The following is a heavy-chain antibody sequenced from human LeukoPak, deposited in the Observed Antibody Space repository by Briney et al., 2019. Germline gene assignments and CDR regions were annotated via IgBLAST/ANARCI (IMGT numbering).Heavy chain of an antibody. Sequence: ASVKVSCKASGYTFTSYGISWVRQAPGQGLEWMGWISAYNGNTNYAQKLQSRVTMTTDKSTSTAYMELSSLRSEDTAVYYCARAPQDIVVVPAAELRYYYYYYMDVWGKGTTVTVSS. CDR3: ARAPQDIVVVPAAELRYYYYYYMDV. D-gene: IGHD2-2*01. CDR1: GYTFTSYG. J-gene: IGHJ6*03. V-gene: IGHV1-18*01. CDR2: ISAYNGNT.